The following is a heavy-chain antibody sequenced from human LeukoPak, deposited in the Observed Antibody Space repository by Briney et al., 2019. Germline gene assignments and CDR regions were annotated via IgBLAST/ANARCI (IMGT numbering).Heavy chain of an antibody. CDR1: GYTLTGYY. CDR2: INPNSGGT. D-gene: IGHD3-22*01. V-gene: IGHV1-2*02. J-gene: IGHJ4*02. CDR3: ARADSASSHLDY. Sequence: ASVKVSCKASGYTLTGYYMHWVRQAPGQGLEWMGWINPNSGGTNYAQKFQGRVTMTRDTSISTAYMELNRLRSDDTAVYYCARADSASSHLDYWGQGTLVTVSS.